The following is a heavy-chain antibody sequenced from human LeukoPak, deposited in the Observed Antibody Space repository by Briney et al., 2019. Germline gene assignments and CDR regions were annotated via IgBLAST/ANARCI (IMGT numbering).Heavy chain of an antibody. V-gene: IGHV1-18*01. CDR2: ISAYNGNT. D-gene: IGHD3-22*01. J-gene: IGHJ4*02. Sequence: ASVKVSCKASGYTFTGYGISWVRQAPGQGLEWMGWISAYNGNTNYAQKLQGRVTMTTDTSTSTAYMELRSLRSDDTAVYYCARSRSPPPGVGQIVVVITEFDYWGQGTLVTVSS. CDR3: ARSRSPPPGVGQIVVVITEFDY. CDR1: GYTFTGYG.